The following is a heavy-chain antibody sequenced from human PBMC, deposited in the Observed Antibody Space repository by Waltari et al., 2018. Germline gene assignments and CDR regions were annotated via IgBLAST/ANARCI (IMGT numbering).Heavy chain of an antibody. D-gene: IGHD1-1*01. V-gene: IGHV4-34*01. CDR3: ARGEQLHLIRRNSFDT. J-gene: IGHJ5*02. CDR2: ISHNGRT. Sequence: QVQLQQWGAGLLKPSETLSLTCAVNGGSFNSYYWGWIRQPPGEGPEGIGEISHNGRTNENPSLKSRVAISVDTSKNHFSLKLNFLTAADTAVYYCARGEQLHLIRRNSFDTWGQGTLVTVSS. CDR1: GGSFNSYY.